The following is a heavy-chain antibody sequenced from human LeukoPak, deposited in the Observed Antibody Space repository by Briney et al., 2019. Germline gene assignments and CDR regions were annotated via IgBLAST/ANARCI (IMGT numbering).Heavy chain of an antibody. CDR1: GGSISRDY. CDR3: ARGPYDSSRD. CDR2: INHSGNT. Sequence: PSETLSLTCSVSGGSISRDYWSWIRQPPGKGLEWIGEINHSGNTNYNPSLKSRVTISVDTSKNQFSLKLSSVTAADTAVYYCARGPYDSSRDWGQGTLVTVSS. D-gene: IGHD3-22*01. V-gene: IGHV4-34*01. J-gene: IGHJ4*02.